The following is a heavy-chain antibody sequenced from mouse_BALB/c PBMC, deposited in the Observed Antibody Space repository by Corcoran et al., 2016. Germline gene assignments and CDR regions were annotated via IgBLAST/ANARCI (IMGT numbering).Heavy chain of an antibody. J-gene: IGHJ1*01. CDR2: IYWDDDK. D-gene: IGHD1-1*01. V-gene: IGHV8-12*01. CDR1: GFSLSTSGMG. Sequence: QVTLKESGPGILQPSQTLSLTCSFSGFSLSTSGMGVSWIRQPSGKGLEWLAHIYWDDDKRYNPSLKSRLTISKDTSSNQVFLKITSVDTADTATYYCARRARTTRYFDVWGAGTTVTVSS. CDR3: ARRARTTRYFDV.